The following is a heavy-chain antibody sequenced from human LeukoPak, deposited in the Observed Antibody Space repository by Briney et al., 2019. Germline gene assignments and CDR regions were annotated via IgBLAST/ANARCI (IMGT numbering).Heavy chain of an antibody. V-gene: IGHV3-30*02. J-gene: IGHJ4*02. CDR3: ARFYGSTVTLDY. CDR1: GFTFSNYG. D-gene: IGHD4-17*01. Sequence: GGSLRLSCAASGFTFSNYGMHWVRQAPGKGLEWVAFIRSDGINKYHADSVKGRFTISRDNSKNTLYLQMNSLRAEDTAVYYCARFYGSTVTLDYWGQGTLVTVSS. CDR2: IRSDGINK.